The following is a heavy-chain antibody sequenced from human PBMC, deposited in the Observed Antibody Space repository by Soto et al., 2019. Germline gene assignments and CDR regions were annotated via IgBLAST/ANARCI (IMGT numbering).Heavy chain of an antibody. CDR2: INLRGGTT. CDR3: ARGPDDSDVPRWDY. Sequence: QVQLMQSGAEVRKPGASVRLSCETSGYNFNQYYIHWVRQAPGQGLEWMGIINLRGGTTEYAHKFRGRVTVTGDTSTRTAYMELRSLRSDDTAIYFCARGPDDSDVPRWDYWGQGTLGTVSS. J-gene: IGHJ4*02. CDR1: GYNFNQYY. V-gene: IGHV1-46*02. D-gene: IGHD4-17*01.